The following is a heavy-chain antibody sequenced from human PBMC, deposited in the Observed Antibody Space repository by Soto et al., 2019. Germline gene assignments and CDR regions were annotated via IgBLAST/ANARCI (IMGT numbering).Heavy chain of an antibody. CDR1: GGSVTASSTY. CDR2: VHHSGRT. D-gene: IGHD5-12*01. CDR3: ARDRDYYDNSGYLHYSDF. Sequence: SETLSLTCTVSGGSVTASSTYWSWIRHSPGKGLEWIGYVHHSGRTYYNPSLKSRVKMSVDTAKNQYDLTLTSVTAADTAVYYCARDRDYYDNSGYLHYSDFWGQGTQVTVSS. V-gene: IGHV4-31*03. J-gene: IGHJ4*02.